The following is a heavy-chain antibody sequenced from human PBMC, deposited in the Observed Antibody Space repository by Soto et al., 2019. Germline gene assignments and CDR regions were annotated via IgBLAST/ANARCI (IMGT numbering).Heavy chain of an antibody. V-gene: IGHV3-11*06. Sequence: QVQLVESGGGLVKPGGSLRLSCADSGFTFSDYYMSWIRQAPGKGLEWVSYISSSSSYTNYADSVKGRFTISRDNAKNSLYLQMNSLRAEDTAVYYCARAVGATSPDYWGQGTLVTVSS. CDR2: ISSSSSYT. CDR3: ARAVGATSPDY. D-gene: IGHD1-26*01. J-gene: IGHJ4*02. CDR1: GFTFSDYY.